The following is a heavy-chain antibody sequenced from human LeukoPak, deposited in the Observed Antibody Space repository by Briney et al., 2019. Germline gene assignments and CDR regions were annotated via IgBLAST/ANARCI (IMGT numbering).Heavy chain of an antibody. D-gene: IGHD1-1*01. Sequence: ASVKVSCKASGYTFTGYYMHWVRQAPGQGLEWMGWINPNSGGTNYAQKFQGRVTMTRDTSISTAYMELSRLRSDDTAVYYCARDFTGTTDWFDPWGQGTLVTVSS. J-gene: IGHJ5*02. CDR2: INPNSGGT. CDR3: ARDFTGTTDWFDP. V-gene: IGHV1-2*02. CDR1: GYTFTGYY.